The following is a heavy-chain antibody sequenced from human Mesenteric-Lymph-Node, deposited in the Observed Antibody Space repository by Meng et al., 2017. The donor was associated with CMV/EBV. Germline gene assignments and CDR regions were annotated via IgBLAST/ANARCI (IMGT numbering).Heavy chain of an antibody. J-gene: IGHJ4*02. Sequence: GESLKISCAAPGFTFSSYSMNWVRQAPGKGLEWVAYISSSGGTIYYADSVKGRFTISRDNAKKSLYLQMNSLRAEDTAVYYCARELMAGTADFDYWGQGTLVTVSS. CDR2: ISSSGGTI. CDR1: GFTFSSYS. CDR3: ARELMAGTADFDY. V-gene: IGHV3-48*04. D-gene: IGHD6-19*01.